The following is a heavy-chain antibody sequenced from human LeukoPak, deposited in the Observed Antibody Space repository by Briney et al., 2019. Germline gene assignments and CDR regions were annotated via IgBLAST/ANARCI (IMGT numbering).Heavy chain of an antibody. CDR2: ISVDGTYK. D-gene: IGHD1-26*01. Sequence: GGSLRLSCAVSGFTFSFYGMHWIRQAPGRGLEWVAIISVDGTYKYYTDSVKGRFTISRDNSKNTLSLEMSSLRVEDTAVYYCAKSKWERLVFTHSDYWGQGTRVSVSS. CDR3: AKSKWERLVFTHSDY. J-gene: IGHJ4*02. V-gene: IGHV3-30*18. CDR1: GFTFSFYG.